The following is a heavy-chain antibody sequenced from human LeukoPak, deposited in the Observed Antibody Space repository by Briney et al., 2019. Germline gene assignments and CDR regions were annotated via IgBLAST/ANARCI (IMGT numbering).Heavy chain of an antibody. J-gene: IGHJ6*03. Sequence: ASVKVSCKASGYTFTSYGISWVRQAPGQGLEWMGWISAYNGNTNYAQKLQGRVTMTTDTSTSTAYTELRSLRSDDTAVYYCARDRYDFWSGYYYYYMDVWGKGTTVTVSS. D-gene: IGHD3-3*01. CDR2: ISAYNGNT. CDR1: GYTFTSYG. CDR3: ARDRYDFWSGYYYYYMDV. V-gene: IGHV1-18*01.